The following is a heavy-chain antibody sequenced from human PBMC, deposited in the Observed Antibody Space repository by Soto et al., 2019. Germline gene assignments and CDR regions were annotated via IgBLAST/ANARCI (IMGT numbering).Heavy chain of an antibody. CDR2: IKSKTDGGTA. D-gene: IGHD3-9*01. CDR1: GSKLSHPL. Sequence: GGSLRLSCVASGSKLSHPLMTWVRQAAGKGLEWVGRIKSKTDGGTADYAAPVKGRATISRDDSKNTVYLQMNSLKTEDTAVYYCTTGIYYDILTGYHNVAYWGQGALVTVSS. J-gene: IGHJ4*02. V-gene: IGHV3-15*01. CDR3: TTGIYYDILTGYHNVAY.